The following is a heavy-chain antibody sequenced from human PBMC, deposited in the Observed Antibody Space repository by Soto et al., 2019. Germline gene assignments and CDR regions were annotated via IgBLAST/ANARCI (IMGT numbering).Heavy chain of an antibody. Sequence: ASVKVSCKASGYTFTSYDINWVRQATGQGLEWMGWMNPNSGNTGYAQKFQGRGSMTRNTSISTAYMELSSLRSEETAVYYCGGGGYDFWSGYYRSVDVWGKGTTVTVSS. D-gene: IGHD3-3*01. CDR3: GGGGYDFWSGYYRSVDV. J-gene: IGHJ6*04. V-gene: IGHV1-8*01. CDR1: GYTFTSYD. CDR2: MNPNSGNT.